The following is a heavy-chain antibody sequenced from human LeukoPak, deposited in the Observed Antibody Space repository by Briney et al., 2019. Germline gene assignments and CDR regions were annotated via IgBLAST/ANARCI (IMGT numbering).Heavy chain of an antibody. CDR2: ISSSSSNI. V-gene: IGHV3-48*04. J-gene: IGHJ4*02. D-gene: IGHD1-26*01. CDR3: ARDQGVVGATKGTFDY. Sequence: PGGSLRLSCAASGFTFSSYSMNWVRQAPGKGLEWVSYISSSSSNIYYADSVKGRFTISRDNAKNSLYLQMNSLGAEDTAVYYCARDQGVVGATKGTFDYWGQGTLVTVSS. CDR1: GFTFSSYS.